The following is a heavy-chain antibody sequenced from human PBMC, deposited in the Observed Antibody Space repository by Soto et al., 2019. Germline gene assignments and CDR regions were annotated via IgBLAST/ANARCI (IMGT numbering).Heavy chain of an antibody. J-gene: IGHJ4*02. CDR2: IYYTGST. V-gene: IGHV4-39*05. D-gene: IGHD3-22*01. CDR3: MLGSGWKDFDY. CDR1: GWPIPRSSYY. Sequence: TPSLPFTVSGWPIPRSSYYLGWVRQPPGKGLEWIGSIYYTGSTYYNPSLKSRVTISVDTSKNQFSLKLRSVTAADTAVYYCMLGSGWKDFDYWGQGTLVTVSS.